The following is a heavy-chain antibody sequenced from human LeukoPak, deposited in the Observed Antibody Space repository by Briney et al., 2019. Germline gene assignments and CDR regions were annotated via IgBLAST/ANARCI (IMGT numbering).Heavy chain of an antibody. CDR2: IYYSGST. Sequence: SETLSLTCTVSCGSISSSSYYWGWIRQPPGKGLEWIGSIYYSGSTYYNPSLKSRVTISVDTSKNQFSLKLSSVTAADTAVYYCARTTGYSSSWYYWGQGTLVTVSS. CDR1: CGSISSSSYY. V-gene: IGHV4-39*07. CDR3: ARTTGYSSSWYY. D-gene: IGHD6-13*01. J-gene: IGHJ4*02.